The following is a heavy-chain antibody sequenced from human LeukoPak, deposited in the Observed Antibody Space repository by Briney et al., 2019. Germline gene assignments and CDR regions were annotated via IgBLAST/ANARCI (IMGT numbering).Heavy chain of an antibody. CDR1: GVSISTSGMC. CDR3: ARISTGSQQLVPYFDY. J-gene: IGHJ4*02. V-gene: IGHV2-70*11. D-gene: IGHD6-13*01. CDR2: LGWDDDK. Sequence: ESGPARVKPTQTLTLTCTFSGVSISTSGMCVSWIRQPPGKALEWLTRLGWDDDKYYSTSLKTWLTISKDTSKNQVVLTMTNMDAVDTATYYCARISTGSQQLVPYFDYWGQGTLVTVSS.